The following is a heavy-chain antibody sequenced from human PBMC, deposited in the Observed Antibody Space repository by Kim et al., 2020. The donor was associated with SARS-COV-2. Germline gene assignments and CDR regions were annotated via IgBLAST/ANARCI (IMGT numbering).Heavy chain of an antibody. Sequence: GGSLRLSCAASGFTFSSYAMSWVRQAPGKGLEWVSVIYSGGSSTYYADSVKGRFTISRDNSKNTLYLQMNSLRAEDTAVYYCAKESSALGYFDYWGQGTLVTVSS. V-gene: IGHV3-23*03. J-gene: IGHJ4*02. CDR2: IYSGGSST. CDR3: AKESSALGYFDY. D-gene: IGHD3-22*01. CDR1: GFTFSSYA.